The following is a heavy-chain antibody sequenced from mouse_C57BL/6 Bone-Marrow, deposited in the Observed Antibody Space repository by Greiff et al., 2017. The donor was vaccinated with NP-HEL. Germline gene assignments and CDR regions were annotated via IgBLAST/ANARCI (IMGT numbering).Heavy chain of an antibody. CDR3: ASYYYGSSYTSYWYCDV. Sequence: VKLQESGPGLVAPSQSLSITCTVSGFSLTSYAISWVRQPPGKGLEWLGVIWTGGGTNYNSALKSRLSISKDNSKSQVFLKMNSLQTDDTARYYCASYYYGSSYTSYWYCDVWGTGTTVTVSS. CDR1: GFSLTSYA. J-gene: IGHJ1*03. CDR2: IWTGGGT. V-gene: IGHV2-9-1*01. D-gene: IGHD1-1*01.